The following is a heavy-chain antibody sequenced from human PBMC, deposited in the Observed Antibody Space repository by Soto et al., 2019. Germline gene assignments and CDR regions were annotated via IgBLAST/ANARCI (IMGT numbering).Heavy chain of an antibody. V-gene: IGHV4-39*01. J-gene: IGHJ5*02. D-gene: IGHD3-22*01. CDR1: GGSITSSSYY. Sequence: LSLTCTVSGGSITSSSYYWGWIRQPPGKGLEWIGSIYYSGRTYYSPSLKSRVTISVDTSKNQFSLKLSSVTAAETAVYYCARSNSGYYKWFDPWGQGTLVTVSS. CDR2: IYYSGRT. CDR3: ARSNSGYYKWFDP.